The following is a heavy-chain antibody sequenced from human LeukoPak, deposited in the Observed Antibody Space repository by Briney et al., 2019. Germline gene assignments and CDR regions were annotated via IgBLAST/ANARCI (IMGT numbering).Heavy chain of an antibody. CDR1: GGSFSAYY. J-gene: IGHJ6*03. V-gene: IGHV4-34*01. D-gene: IGHD2/OR15-2a*01. CDR2: ISHSGST. CDR3: ARGVDDSATFSYSYYMDV. Sequence: SETLSLTCAVYGGSFSAYYYYWSWIRQPPGRGLEWIGEISHSGSTNDNPSLKSRVTISIDTSKNQFSLRLSSVTAADTAVYYCARGVDDSATFSYSYYMDVWGKGTTVTVSS.